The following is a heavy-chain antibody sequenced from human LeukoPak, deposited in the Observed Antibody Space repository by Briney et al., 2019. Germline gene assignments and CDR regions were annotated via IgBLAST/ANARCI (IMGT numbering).Heavy chain of an antibody. Sequence: SETLSLTCTVSGGSISSYYWSWIRQPPGKGLEWIGYIYYSGSTNYNPSLKSRVTMSVGTSKNQFSLKLSSVTAADTAVYYCARYSYGNYYFDYWGQGTLVTVSS. CDR3: ARYSYGNYYFDY. D-gene: IGHD5-18*01. V-gene: IGHV4-59*12. J-gene: IGHJ4*02. CDR2: IYYSGST. CDR1: GGSISSYY.